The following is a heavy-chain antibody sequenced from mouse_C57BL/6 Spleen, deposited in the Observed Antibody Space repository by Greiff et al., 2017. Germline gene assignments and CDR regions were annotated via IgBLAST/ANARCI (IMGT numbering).Heavy chain of an antibody. D-gene: IGHD2-4*01. J-gene: IGHJ2*01. Sequence: DVKLVESGGGLVKPGGSLKLSCAASGFTFSSYAMSWVRQTPEKRLEWVATISDGGSYTYYPDNVKGRFTISRDNAKNNLYLQMRHLKSEDTAMYYCARGITTFSHYFGYWGQGTTLPVSS. CDR2: ISDGGSYT. CDR1: GFTFSSYA. CDR3: ARGITTFSHYFGY. V-gene: IGHV5-4*03.